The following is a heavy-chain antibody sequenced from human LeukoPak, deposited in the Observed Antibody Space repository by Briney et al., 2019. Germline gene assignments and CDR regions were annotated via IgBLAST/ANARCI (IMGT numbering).Heavy chain of an antibody. Sequence: GGSLRVSCAASGFTFSSDAMSCVRQAPGKGLEWVSAISGSGGSTYYADSVKGRFTISRDNSKDTLYLQMNSLRAEDTAVYYCAKGHYDSSGYRPEYFQHRGQGTLVTVSS. V-gene: IGHV3-23*01. CDR2: ISGSGGST. D-gene: IGHD3-22*01. CDR3: AKGHYDSSGYRPEYFQH. CDR1: GFTFSSDA. J-gene: IGHJ1*01.